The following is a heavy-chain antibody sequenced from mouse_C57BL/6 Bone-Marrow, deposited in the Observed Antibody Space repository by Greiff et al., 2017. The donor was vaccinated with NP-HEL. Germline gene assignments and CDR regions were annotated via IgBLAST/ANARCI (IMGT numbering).Heavy chain of an antibody. CDR2: INPNNGGT. J-gene: IGHJ4*01. V-gene: IGHV1-26*01. CDR1: GYTFTDYY. CDR3: ASSYYGNYAFYYYAMDY. Sequence: VQLQQSGPELVKPGASVKISCKASGYTFTDYYMNWVKQSHGKSLEWIGDINPNNGGTSYNQKFKGKATLTVDKSSSTAYMELRSLTSEDSAVYYCASSYYGNYAFYYYAMDYWGQGTSVTVSS. D-gene: IGHD2-10*01.